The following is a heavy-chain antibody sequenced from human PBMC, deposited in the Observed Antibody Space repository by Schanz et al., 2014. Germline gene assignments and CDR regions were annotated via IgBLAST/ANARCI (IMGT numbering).Heavy chain of an antibody. CDR1: GFTFSSYA. CDR2: MNESHSTI. D-gene: IGHD3-10*01. Sequence: EVQLLESGGGLVQPGGSLRLSCAASGFTFSSYAMGWVRQARGKGLEWVSAMNESHSTIYYADSVKGRFTISRDNSNKTVDLQMNSLRAEDTASYYCVRDELLWFGEVLSLDYWGQGALVTVSS. CDR3: VRDELLWFGEVLSLDY. J-gene: IGHJ4*02. V-gene: IGHV3-23*01.